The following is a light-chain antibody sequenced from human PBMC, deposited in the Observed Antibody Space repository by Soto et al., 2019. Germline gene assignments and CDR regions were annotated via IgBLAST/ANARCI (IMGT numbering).Light chain of an antibody. Sequence: DIQMTQSPSTLSASVGDRVTITCRASQSISSWLAWYQQKPGKAPKLLIYDASNLETGVPSRFSGSGSGTDFTFTISGLQPEDIATYYCQQYDNFVITFGQGTRLEIK. J-gene: IGKJ5*01. V-gene: IGKV1-33*01. CDR3: QQYDNFVIT. CDR2: DAS. CDR1: QSISSW.